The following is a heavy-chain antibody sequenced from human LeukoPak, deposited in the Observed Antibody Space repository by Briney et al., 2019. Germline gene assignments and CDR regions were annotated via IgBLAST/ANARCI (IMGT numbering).Heavy chain of an antibody. D-gene: IGHD1-26*01. Sequence: ASVKVSCKVSGYTLTELSMHWVRQAPGKGLEWMGGFDPEDGATIYAQKFQGGVTMTEDTSTDTAYMELSSLRSEDTAVYYCATVVLYSGHYFDYWGQGTLVTVSS. CDR1: GYTLTELS. J-gene: IGHJ4*02. V-gene: IGHV1-24*01. CDR3: ATVVLYSGHYFDY. CDR2: FDPEDGAT.